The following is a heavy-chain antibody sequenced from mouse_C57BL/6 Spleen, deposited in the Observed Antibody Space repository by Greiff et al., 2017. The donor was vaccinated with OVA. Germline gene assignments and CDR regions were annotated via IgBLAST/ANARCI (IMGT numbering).Heavy chain of an antibody. CDR1: GYSITSGYY. Sequence: DVQLQESGPGLVKPSQSLSLTCSVTGYSITSGYYWNWIRQFPGNKLEWMGYISYDGSNNYNPSLKNRISITRDTSKNQFFLKLNSVTTEDTATYYCARGVGRMYFDVWGTGTTVTVSS. CDR2: ISYDGSN. D-gene: IGHD4-1*01. CDR3: ARGVGRMYFDV. J-gene: IGHJ1*03. V-gene: IGHV3-6*01.